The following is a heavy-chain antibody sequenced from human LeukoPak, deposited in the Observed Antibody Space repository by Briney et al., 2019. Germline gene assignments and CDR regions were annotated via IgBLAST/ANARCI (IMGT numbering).Heavy chain of an antibody. CDR2: IDSSGDVI. CDR1: GVSISSGSYF. J-gene: IGHJ5*02. D-gene: IGHD6-13*01. V-gene: IGHV3-11*01. CDR3: AKGTHSSSWHWYDP. Sequence: PSETLSLTCTVSGVSISSGSYFWGWIRQSPGTGLEWLSYIDSSGDVIYYADSVKGRFTISRDNAKNSLYLQMSSLRAEDTAVYYCAKGTHSSSWHWYDPWGQGTLVTVST.